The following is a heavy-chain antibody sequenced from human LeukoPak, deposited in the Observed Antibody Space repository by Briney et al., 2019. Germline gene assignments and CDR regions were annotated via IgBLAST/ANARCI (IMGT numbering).Heavy chain of an antibody. V-gene: IGHV7-4-1*02. CDR1: GYTFTSYA. Sequence: ASVNVSCKASGYTFTSYAMNWVRQAPGQGLEWMGWINTNTGNPTYAQGFTGRFVFSLDTSVSTAYLQISSLKADDTAVYYCARDPNQYEAAHAFHYWGQGTLVTVSS. D-gene: IGHD6-13*01. CDR3: ARDPNQYEAAHAFHY. CDR2: INTNTGNP. J-gene: IGHJ4*02.